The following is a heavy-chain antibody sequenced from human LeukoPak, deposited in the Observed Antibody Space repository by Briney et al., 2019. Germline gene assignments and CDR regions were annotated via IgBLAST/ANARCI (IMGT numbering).Heavy chain of an antibody. Sequence: GGSLRLSCAASGFTVSSNYMSWVRQAPGKGLEWVSIIYSGGSTYYADSVKGRFTISRDNSKNTLYLQMNSLRAEDTAVYYCARVEVPAAIDPWGQGTLVTVSS. CDR1: GFTVSSNY. CDR3: ARVEVPAAIDP. CDR2: IYSGGST. V-gene: IGHV3-53*01. J-gene: IGHJ5*02. D-gene: IGHD2-2*01.